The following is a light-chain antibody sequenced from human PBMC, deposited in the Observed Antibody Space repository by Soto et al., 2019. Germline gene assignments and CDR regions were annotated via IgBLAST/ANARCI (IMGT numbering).Light chain of an antibody. CDR2: GAS. Sequence: EVVLTQSAGTLSLSPGERATLSCRASQSVSSSYLAWYQQKPGQAPRLLIYGASSRATGIPDRFSGSGSGTGFTLTMSRLEPEDFAVYYCQQYGTSRRTFGQGTKVEIK. CDR1: QSVSSSY. V-gene: IGKV3-20*01. J-gene: IGKJ1*01. CDR3: QQYGTSRRT.